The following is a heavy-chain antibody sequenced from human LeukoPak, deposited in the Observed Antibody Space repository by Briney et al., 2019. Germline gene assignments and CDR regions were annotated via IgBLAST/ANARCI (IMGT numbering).Heavy chain of an antibody. Sequence: SETLSLTCTVSGESINSFYWSWIRQPPGKGLEWIGEINHSGSTNYNPSLKSRVTISVDTSKNQFSLKLSSVTAADTAVYYCARAPKRWLRLYYFDYWGQGTLVTVSS. CDR2: INHSGST. D-gene: IGHD5-24*01. V-gene: IGHV4-34*01. J-gene: IGHJ4*02. CDR1: GESINSFY. CDR3: ARAPKRWLRLYYFDY.